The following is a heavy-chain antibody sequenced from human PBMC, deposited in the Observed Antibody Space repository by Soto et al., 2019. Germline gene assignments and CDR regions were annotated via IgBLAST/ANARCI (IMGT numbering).Heavy chain of an antibody. CDR2: IYSGGST. CDR3: ARGLAIRGAYYFDY. V-gene: IGHV3-53*01. Sequence: EVQLVESGGGLIQPGGSLRLSCAASGFTVSSNYMSWVRQAPGKGLEWVSVIYSGGSTYYADSVKGRFTISRDNSKNTLYLQMNSLRAEDTAVYYCARGLAIRGAYYFDYWGQEPWSPSLQ. CDR1: GFTVSSNY. J-gene: IGHJ4*01.